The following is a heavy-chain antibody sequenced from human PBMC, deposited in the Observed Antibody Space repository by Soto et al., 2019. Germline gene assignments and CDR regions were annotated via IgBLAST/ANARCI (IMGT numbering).Heavy chain of an antibody. CDR2: IIPMFSTP. CDR1: GGNFRSEA. Sequence: SSVKLSCKASGGNFRSEAVSWVRQAPGHGLEWMGRIIPMFSTPHYAQKFQGRVTIIADESTTTVNMEMRGLTYEDTAVYYCARGQFSDILTAGDYGMAVCGQGSSGTVSS. J-gene: IGHJ6*02. V-gene: IGHV1-69*13. D-gene: IGHD3-9*01. CDR3: ARGQFSDILTAGDYGMAV.